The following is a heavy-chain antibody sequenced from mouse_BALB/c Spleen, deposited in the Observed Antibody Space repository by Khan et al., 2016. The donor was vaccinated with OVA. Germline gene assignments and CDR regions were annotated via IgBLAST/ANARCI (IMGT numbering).Heavy chain of an antibody. J-gene: IGHJ1*01. CDR2: IRYDGSN. CDR1: GYSITSGYY. D-gene: IGHD1-1*01. CDR3: ARDYYGTSWYVDV. Sequence: DVQLQESGPGLVKPSQSLSLTCSVTGYSITSGYYWNWIRQFPGNKLEWMDYIRYDGSNNYNPSLKNRISITRDTSKNQFFLKLNSVTTEDTATYYCARDYYGTSWYVDVWGAGTTVTVSS. V-gene: IGHV3-6*02.